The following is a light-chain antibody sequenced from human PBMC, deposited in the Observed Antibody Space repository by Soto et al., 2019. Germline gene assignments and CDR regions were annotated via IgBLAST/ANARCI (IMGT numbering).Light chain of an antibody. CDR1: QSVSSY. Sequence: EIVLTQSPATLSLSPGERATLSCRASQSVSSYLAWYQQKPGQAPRLLIYDASNRATGIPARFSGSGSRTDFTLTISSLEPEDFAVYYCQQRSNWPPYTFGQGTKLDIK. V-gene: IGKV3-11*01. CDR3: QQRSNWPPYT. CDR2: DAS. J-gene: IGKJ2*01.